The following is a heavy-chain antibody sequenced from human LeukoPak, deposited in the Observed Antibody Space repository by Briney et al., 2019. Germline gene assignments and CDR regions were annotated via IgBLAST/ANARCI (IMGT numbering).Heavy chain of an antibody. D-gene: IGHD2-15*01. CDR3: AKGRTPDY. V-gene: IGHV3-23*01. CDR1: GFTFSTYV. Sequence: GGSLRLSCSASGFTFSTYVMTWVRQAPGKGLEWVSALSGSGGSTFYADSVKGRFTISRDNSNNTLFLQMNSLRAEDTAVYYCAKGRTPDYWGQGTLVTVSS. J-gene: IGHJ4*02. CDR2: LSGSGGST.